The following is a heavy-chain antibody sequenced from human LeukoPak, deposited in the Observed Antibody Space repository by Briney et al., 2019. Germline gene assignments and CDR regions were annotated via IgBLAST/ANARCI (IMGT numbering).Heavy chain of an antibody. V-gene: IGHV3-30*02. CDR2: IRYDGSNK. J-gene: IGHJ4*02. CDR3: AKPSRGVGASPLFDY. CDR1: GFTFSRYG. D-gene: IGHD1-26*01. Sequence: GGSLRLSCAASGFTFSRYGMHWVRQAPGKGLEWVAFIRYDGSNKYYADSVKGRFTISRDNSKNTLYLQMNSLRAEDTAVYYCAKPSRGVGASPLFDYWGQGTLVTVSS.